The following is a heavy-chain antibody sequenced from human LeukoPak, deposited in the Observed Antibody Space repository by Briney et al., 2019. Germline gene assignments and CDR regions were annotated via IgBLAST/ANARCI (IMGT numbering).Heavy chain of an antibody. V-gene: IGHV4-59*01. D-gene: IGHD3-16*02. CDR3: ARDDDDYVWGSYRY. CDR2: IYYSGST. Sequence: SETLSLTCTVSGGSISSYYWSWVRQPPGKGLEWIGYIYYSGSTNYNPSLKSRVTISVDTSKNQFSLKLSSVTAADTAVYYCARDDDDYVWGSYRYWGQGTLVTVSS. J-gene: IGHJ4*02. CDR1: GGSISSYY.